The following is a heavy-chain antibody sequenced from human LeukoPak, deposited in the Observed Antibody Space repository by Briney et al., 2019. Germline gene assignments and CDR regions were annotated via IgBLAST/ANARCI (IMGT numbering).Heavy chain of an antibody. J-gene: IGHJ3*02. CDR3: ARVNRGDAFDI. Sequence: GGSLRLSCAASGFTFSSYGMHWVRQAPGKGLEWVAVIWYDGRNKFYADSLKGRFTISRDNSKNTLYLQMNSLRAQDTAVYYCARVNRGDAFDIWGQGTLVTVSS. CDR1: GFTFSSYG. D-gene: IGHD3-16*02. CDR2: IWYDGRNK. V-gene: IGHV3-33*01.